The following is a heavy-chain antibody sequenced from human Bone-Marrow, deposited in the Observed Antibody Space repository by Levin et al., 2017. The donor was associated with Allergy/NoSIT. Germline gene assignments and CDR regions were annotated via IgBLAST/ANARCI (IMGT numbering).Heavy chain of an antibody. V-gene: IGHV4-34*01. CDR1: GGSFSGYY. D-gene: IGHD4-11*01. CDR3: ARGLTTFDY. CDR2: INHSGST. Sequence: PSETLSLTCAVYGGSFSGYYWTWIRQPPGKGLEWIGEINHSGSTTYNPSLKSRVTISVDTSKNQFSLRLNSVTAADTAVYYCARGLTTFDYWGQGTLVTVSS. J-gene: IGHJ4*02.